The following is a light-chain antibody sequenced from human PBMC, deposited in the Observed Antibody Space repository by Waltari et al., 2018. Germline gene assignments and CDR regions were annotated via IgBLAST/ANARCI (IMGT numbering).Light chain of an antibody. J-gene: IGKJ1*01. CDR1: QTVTSTY. CDR2: GGS. Sequence: DIVLTQSPGTLSLSPGERATLSCRASQTVTSTYLAWYQQKPGQAPRLLIFGGSNRATGTPYRFSGSGSGRDFTLTISRLEPEDCAIYYCQQYDGSPKTFGQGTKVEIK. V-gene: IGKV3-20*01. CDR3: QQYDGSPKT.